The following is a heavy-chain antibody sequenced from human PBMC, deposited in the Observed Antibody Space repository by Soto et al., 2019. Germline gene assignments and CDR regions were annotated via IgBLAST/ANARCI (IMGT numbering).Heavy chain of an antibody. D-gene: IGHD2-2*01. CDR1: GFTFSSYG. Sequence: QVQLVESGGGVVQPGRSLRLSCAASGFTFSSYGMHWVRQAPGKGLEWVAVISYDGSNKYYADSVKGRFTISRDNSKNTLYLKMNSLRAEDTAVYYCAKGVVLVPCWGVNNWFDPWGQGTLVTVSS. V-gene: IGHV3-30*18. CDR2: ISYDGSNK. CDR3: AKGVVLVPCWGVNNWFDP. J-gene: IGHJ5*02.